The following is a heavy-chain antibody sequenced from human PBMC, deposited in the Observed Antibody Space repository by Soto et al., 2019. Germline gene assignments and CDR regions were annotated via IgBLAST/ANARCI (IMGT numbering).Heavy chain of an antibody. J-gene: IGHJ4*02. CDR3: ARSLGDWSFDY. Sequence: QVQLQESGPGLVKPSQTLSLTCSVSGASISSGSYYWSWIRQHPAKGLEWIGYLYCTGNTFYTPSRVRRVTISLDTSKNQFSLKVSSVSAADTDVYYCARSLGDWSFDYWGQGTLVTVSS. D-gene: IGHD2-21*02. V-gene: IGHV4-31*03. CDR2: LYCTGNT. CDR1: GASISSGSYY.